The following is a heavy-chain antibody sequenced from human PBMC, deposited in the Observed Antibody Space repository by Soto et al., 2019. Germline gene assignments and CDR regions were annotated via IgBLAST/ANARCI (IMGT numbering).Heavy chain of an antibody. V-gene: IGHV3-30*18. CDR1: GFTFSSYG. CDR3: AKDLMITFGDLVSRAGY. Sequence: QVQLVESGGGVVQPGRSLRLSCAASGFTFSSYGMHWVRQAPGKGLEWVAVISYDGSNKYYADSVKGRFTISRDNSKNTLYLQMNSLRAEDTAVYYCAKDLMITFGDLVSRAGYWGQGTLVTVSS. CDR2: ISYDGSNK. J-gene: IGHJ4*02. D-gene: IGHD3-16*01.